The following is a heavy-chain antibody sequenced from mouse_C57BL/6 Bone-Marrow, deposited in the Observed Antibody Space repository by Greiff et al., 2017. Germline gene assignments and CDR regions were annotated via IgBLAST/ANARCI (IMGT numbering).Heavy chain of an antibody. Sequence: EVQLVESGGGLVKPGGSLKLSCAASGFTFSSYAMSWVRQTPEKRLAWVATISDGGSYTYSPDNVKGRFTISRDNAKNNLYLQMSHLKAEDTAMYYCARDYSLFDYWGQGTTLTVSS. J-gene: IGHJ2*01. CDR2: ISDGGSYT. V-gene: IGHV5-4*01. D-gene: IGHD6-2*01. CDR3: ARDYSLFDY. CDR1: GFTFSSYA.